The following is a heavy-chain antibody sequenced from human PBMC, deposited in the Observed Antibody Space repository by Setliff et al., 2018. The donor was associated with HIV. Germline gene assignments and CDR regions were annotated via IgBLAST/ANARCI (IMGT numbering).Heavy chain of an antibody. CDR3: AKNDILTGYYKGVDY. Sequence: LSLTCTVSGGSISRSRNYWGWIRQAPGKGLEWVSYISSSSSTIHHSDSVKGRSTISRDNAKNSLYLQMNSLRAEDTAVYYCAKNDILTGYYKGVDYWGQGTLVTVSS. D-gene: IGHD3-9*01. J-gene: IGHJ4*02. CDR1: GGSISRSRNY. V-gene: IGHV3-11*04. CDR2: ISSSSSTI.